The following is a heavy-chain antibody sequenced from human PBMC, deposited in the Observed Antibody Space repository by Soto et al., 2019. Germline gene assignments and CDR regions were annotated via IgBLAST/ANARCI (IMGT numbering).Heavy chain of an antibody. D-gene: IGHD4-17*01. CDR2: IYYSGST. J-gene: IGHJ6*03. CDR3: ARLLGGDYYYYYYYYSMDV. V-gene: IGHV4-39*01. Sequence: PSETLSLTCTVSGGSISSSSYYWGWIRQPPGKGLEWIGSIYYSGSTYYNPSLKSRVTISVDTSENQFSLKLSSVTAADTAVYYCARLLGGDYYYYYYYYSMDVWGKGTTVTVSS. CDR1: GGSISSSSYY.